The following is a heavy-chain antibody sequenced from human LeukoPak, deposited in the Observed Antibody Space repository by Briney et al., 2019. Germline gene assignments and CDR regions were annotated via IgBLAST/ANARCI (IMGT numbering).Heavy chain of an antibody. CDR2: ISGSGGST. J-gene: IGHJ4*02. CDR3: AKAGWITIFGVVSHFDY. V-gene: IGHV3-23*01. Sequence: GGSLRLSCAASGFTFSSYAMSWVRQAPGKGLEWVSAISGSGGSTYYADSVKGRFTISRDNSKNTLYLQMNSLRAEDTAVYYCAKAGWITIFGVVSHFDYWAREPWSPSPQ. CDR1: GFTFSSYA. D-gene: IGHD3-3*01.